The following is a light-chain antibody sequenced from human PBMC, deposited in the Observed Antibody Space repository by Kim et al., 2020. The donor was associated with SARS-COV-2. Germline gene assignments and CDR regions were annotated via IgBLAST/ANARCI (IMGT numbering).Light chain of an antibody. Sequence: SSELAQDPAVSVALGQTVRITCQGDSLRRYYASWYQQKSGQAPVLVIYGKNNRPSGIPDRVSGSSSGNTASLTITGAQAEDDADYYCHSRDSSDNHLFGGGTELTVL. CDR2: GKN. V-gene: IGLV3-19*01. J-gene: IGLJ3*02. CDR1: SLRRYY. CDR3: HSRDSSDNHL.